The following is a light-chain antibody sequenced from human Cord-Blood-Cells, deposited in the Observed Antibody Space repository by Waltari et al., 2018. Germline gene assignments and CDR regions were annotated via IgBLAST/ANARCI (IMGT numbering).Light chain of an antibody. J-gene: IGLJ1*01. V-gene: IGLV2-23*02. CDR2: EVS. Sequence: QPALTQPASVSGSPGQSITLSCTGTSSAVGMYNLVSWYQQHPGKAPKLMIYEVSKRPSGVSNRFSGSKSGNTASLTISGLQAEDEADYYCCSYAGSSTFVFGTGTKVTVL. CDR3: CSYAGSSTFV. CDR1: SSAVGMYNL.